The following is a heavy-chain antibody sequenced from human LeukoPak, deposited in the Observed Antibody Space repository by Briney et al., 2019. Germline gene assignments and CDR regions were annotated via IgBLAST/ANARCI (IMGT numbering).Heavy chain of an antibody. V-gene: IGHV4-31*03. Sequence: SQTLSLTCTVSGGSISSGGYYWSWIRQHPGKGLEWIGYIYYSGSTYYNPSLKSRVTISVDTSKNQFSLKLSSVTAADTAVYYCARGPHYDILTGQGFDPWGQGTLVTVSS. CDR3: ARGPHYDILTGQGFDP. CDR2: IYYSGST. CDR1: GGSISSGGYY. D-gene: IGHD3-9*01. J-gene: IGHJ5*02.